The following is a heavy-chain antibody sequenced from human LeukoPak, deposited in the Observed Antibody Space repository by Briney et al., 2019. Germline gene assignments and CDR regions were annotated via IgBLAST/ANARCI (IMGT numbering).Heavy chain of an antibody. J-gene: IGHJ3*02. V-gene: IGHV1-8*01. Sequence: GASVKVSCKASGYTFTSYDINWVRQATGQGLEWMGWMNPNSGHTGYAQKFQGRVTMTEDTSTDTAYMELSSLRSEDTAVYYCAADLLIVGVGGAFDIWGQGTMVTVSS. D-gene: IGHD1-26*01. CDR3: AADLLIVGVGGAFDI. CDR2: MNPNSGHT. CDR1: GYTFTSYD.